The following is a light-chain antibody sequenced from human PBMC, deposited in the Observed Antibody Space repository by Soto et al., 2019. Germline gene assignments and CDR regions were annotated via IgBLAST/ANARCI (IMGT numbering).Light chain of an antibody. CDR1: SSNIGSNT. J-gene: IGLJ3*02. CDR3: AAWDDSLNGWV. CDR2: KNN. Sequence: QLVLTQPPSASGTPGQRVTISCSGSSSNIGSNTVNWYQQLPGTAPKLLIYKNNQWPSGVPDRFSGSKSGTSASLAISGLQSEDEADYHCAAWDDSLNGWVFGGGTKLTVL. V-gene: IGLV1-44*01.